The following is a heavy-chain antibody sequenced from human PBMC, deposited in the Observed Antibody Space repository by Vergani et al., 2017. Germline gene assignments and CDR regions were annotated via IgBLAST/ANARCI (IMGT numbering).Heavy chain of an antibody. D-gene: IGHD3-22*01. CDR1: GGSISSYY. CDR2: IYYSGST. J-gene: IGHJ6*03. CDR3: ARVAYYYDSRGYTWLPNYYYYYMDV. V-gene: IGHV4-59*01. Sequence: QVQLQESGPGLVKPSETLSLTCTVSGGSISSYYWSWIRQPPGKGLEWIGYIYYSGSTNYNPSLKSRVTISVDTSKNPFSLKLSSVTAADTAVYYCARVAYYYDSRGYTWLPNYYYYYMDVWGKGTTVTVSS.